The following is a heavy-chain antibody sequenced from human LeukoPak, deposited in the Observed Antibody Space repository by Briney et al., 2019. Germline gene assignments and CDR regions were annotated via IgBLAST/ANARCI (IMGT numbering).Heavy chain of an antibody. CDR1: GGSISSHY. CDR2: ISYIGST. J-gene: IGHJ6*03. Sequence: SETLSLTCTVSGGSISSHYWSWIRQPPGKGLGWIGYISYIGSTNYNPSLKSRVTISVDTSKNQFSLKLSSVTAADTAVYYCASDLAARVPPRIVYYMDVWGKGTTVTVSS. V-gene: IGHV4-59*11. CDR3: ASDLAARVPPRIVYYMDV. D-gene: IGHD6-6*01.